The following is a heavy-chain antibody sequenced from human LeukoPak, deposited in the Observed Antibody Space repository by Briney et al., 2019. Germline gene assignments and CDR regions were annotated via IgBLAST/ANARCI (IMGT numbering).Heavy chain of an antibody. J-gene: IGHJ4*02. CDR1: GYTFTSCG. D-gene: IGHD3-22*01. CDR3: ARGGATMIVVVIPTNYYFDY. CDR2: ISAYNGNT. Sequence: ASVKVSCKASGYTFTSCGISWVRQAPGQGLEWMGWISAYNGNTNYAQKLQGRVTMTTDTSTSTAYMELRSLRSDDTAVYYCARGGATMIVVVIPTNYYFDYWGQGTLVTVSS. V-gene: IGHV1-18*01.